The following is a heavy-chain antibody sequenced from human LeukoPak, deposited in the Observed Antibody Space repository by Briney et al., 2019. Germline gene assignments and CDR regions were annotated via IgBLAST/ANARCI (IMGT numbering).Heavy chain of an antibody. D-gene: IGHD4-11*01. CDR3: ARRLQRAAFDI. CDR1: GFTFSSYS. V-gene: IGHV3-21*01. Sequence: GGSLRLSCAASGFTFSSYSMNWVRQAPGKGLEWVSSISSSSSYIYYADSVKGRFTISRDNAKNSPYLQMNSLRAEDTAVYYCARRLQRAAFDIWGQGTMVTVSS. J-gene: IGHJ3*02. CDR2: ISSSSSYI.